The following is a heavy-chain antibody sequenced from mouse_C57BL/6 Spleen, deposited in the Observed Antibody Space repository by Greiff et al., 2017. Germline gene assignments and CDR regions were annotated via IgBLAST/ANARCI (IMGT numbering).Heavy chain of an antibody. J-gene: IGHJ4*01. CDR1: GYSFTGYY. CDR3: AIYYSKDYYAMDY. D-gene: IGHD2-5*01. V-gene: IGHV1-42*01. CDR2: INPSTGGT. Sequence: VQLKQSGPELVKPGASVKISCKASGYSFTGYYMNWVKQSPEKSLEWIGEINPSTGGTTYNQKFKAKATLTVDKSSSTAYMQLKSLTSEDSAVYYCAIYYSKDYYAMDYWGQGTSVTVSS.